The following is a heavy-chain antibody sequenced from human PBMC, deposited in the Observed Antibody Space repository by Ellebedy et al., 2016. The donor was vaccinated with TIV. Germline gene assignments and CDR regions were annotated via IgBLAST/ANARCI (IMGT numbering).Heavy chain of an antibody. CDR1: VDSVSSNSAA. CDR2: TYYRSKWYN. J-gene: IGHJ4*02. V-gene: IGHV6-1*01. D-gene: IGHD4-17*01. Sequence: SQTLSLTCAISVDSVSSNSAAWNWIRQSPSRGLEWLGRTYYRSKWYNDYAVSVKSRITINPDTSKNQFSLQLNSVTPEDTAVYYCARDEGTVTRRRFDYWGQGTLVTVSS. CDR3: ARDEGTVTRRRFDY.